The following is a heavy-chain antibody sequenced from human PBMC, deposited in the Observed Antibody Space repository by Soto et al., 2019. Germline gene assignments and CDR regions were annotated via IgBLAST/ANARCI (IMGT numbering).Heavy chain of an antibody. Sequence: QVQLQESGPGLVKPSQTLSLTCTVSGGSISSGDYYWGWIRQPPGKGLEWIGYIYYSGSTYYNPSLKSRVTISVDTSKNQFSLKLSSVTAADTAVYYCARESREVRGVMVYYGMDVWGQGTTVTVSS. CDR3: ARESREVRGVMVYYGMDV. J-gene: IGHJ6*02. CDR1: GGSISSGDYY. CDR2: IYYSGST. V-gene: IGHV4-30-4*01. D-gene: IGHD3-10*01.